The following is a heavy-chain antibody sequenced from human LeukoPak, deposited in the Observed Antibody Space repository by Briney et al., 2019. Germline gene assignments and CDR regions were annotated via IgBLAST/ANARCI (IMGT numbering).Heavy chain of an antibody. CDR2: TYPADSDA. CDR3: ARHKGFSSAWYADY. D-gene: IGHD6-19*01. V-gene: IGHV5-51*01. Sequence: GESLKISCKASGYSSTNYWIGWVRQMPGKGLEWMGITYPADSDARYSQSFQGQVTISPDKSIDTAYLQWSSLKASDTAIYYCARHKGFSSAWYADYWGQGTLVAVAS. CDR1: GYSSTNYW. J-gene: IGHJ4*02.